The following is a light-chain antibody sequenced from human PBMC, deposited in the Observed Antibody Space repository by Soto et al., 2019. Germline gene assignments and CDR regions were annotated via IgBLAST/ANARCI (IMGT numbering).Light chain of an antibody. J-gene: IGKJ1*01. CDR2: AAS. Sequence: DIQMTQSPSSLSASVEDRVIITCRASQSISNHLNWYQQKPGKAPKLLIFAASSLQSGVPSRFSGSRSGPDFTLTISSLQPEDFATYYCHQGYSSPPTFGQGTKVEIK. CDR3: HQGYSSPPT. CDR1: QSISNH. V-gene: IGKV1-39*01.